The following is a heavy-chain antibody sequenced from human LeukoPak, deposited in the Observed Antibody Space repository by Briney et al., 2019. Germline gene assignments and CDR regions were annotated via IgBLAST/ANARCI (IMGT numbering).Heavy chain of an antibody. CDR3: ARVDSNEFDY. CDR1: GFTFSNYA. V-gene: IGHV3-23*01. CDR2: ISGSGGST. D-gene: IGHD3/OR15-3a*01. J-gene: IGHJ4*02. Sequence: PGGSLRLSCAASGFTFSNYAMSWVRQAPGKGLGWVSAISGSGGSTYYADSVKGRFTISRDNAKNSLYLQMNSLRAEDTAVYYCARVDSNEFDYWGQGTLVTVSS.